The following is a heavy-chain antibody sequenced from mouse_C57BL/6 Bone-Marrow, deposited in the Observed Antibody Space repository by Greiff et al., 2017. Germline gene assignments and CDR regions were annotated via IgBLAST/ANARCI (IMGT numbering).Heavy chain of an antibody. CDR1: GFTFSSYG. D-gene: IGHD1-1*01. CDR2: ISSGGSYT. CDR3: ARRGTVGYAMDY. Sequence: DVHLVESGGDLVKPGGSLKLSCAASGFTFSSYGMSWVRQTPDKRLEWVATISSGGSYTYYPDSVKGRFTISRDNAKNTLYLQMSSLKSEDTAMYYCARRGTVGYAMDYWGQGTSVTVSS. J-gene: IGHJ4*01. V-gene: IGHV5-6*01.